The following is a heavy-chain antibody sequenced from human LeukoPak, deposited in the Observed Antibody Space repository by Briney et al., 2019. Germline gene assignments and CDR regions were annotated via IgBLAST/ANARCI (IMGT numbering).Heavy chain of an antibody. CDR2: IKTKTDGGTT. V-gene: IGHV3-15*01. Sequence: PGGSLRLSCAASGFTFSSYWMHWVRQAPGKGLEWVGLIKTKTDGGTTDYGAPVKGRFTISRDDSKNTLYLQMNSLKTEDTAVYYCTTEVGYYYDYNWFDPWGQGTLVTVSS. D-gene: IGHD3-22*01. J-gene: IGHJ5*02. CDR1: GFTFSSYW. CDR3: TTEVGYYYDYNWFDP.